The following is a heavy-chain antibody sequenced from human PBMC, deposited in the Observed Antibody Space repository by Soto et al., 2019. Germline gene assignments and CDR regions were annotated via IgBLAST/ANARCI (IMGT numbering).Heavy chain of an antibody. J-gene: IGHJ6*02. V-gene: IGHV3-23*01. CDR3: ARVGMNYYDSSGARSYGMDV. CDR2: AVGRDEST. D-gene: IGHD3-22*01. Sequence: EVQLLESGGGLVQPGGSLRLSCAASGFTFSTYTMTWVRQAPGKGLERVSSAVGRDESTYYADSVKGRFTISRDNSKNTLYVQMNSLRAEDTAIYYCARVGMNYYDSSGARSYGMDVWGQGTTVTVSS. CDR1: GFTFSTYT.